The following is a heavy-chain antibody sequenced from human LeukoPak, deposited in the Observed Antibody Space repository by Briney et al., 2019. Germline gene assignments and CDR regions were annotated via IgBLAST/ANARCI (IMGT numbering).Heavy chain of an antibody. V-gene: IGHV3-53*04. Sequence: HPGGSLRLSCAASGFTVSANYMTWVRQAPGKGLEWVSVIYSGADTYYADSVKGRFAISRHSSQNTVYLQMNSLRAEDTAIYYCARAQYCSGGSCYSGTLGSWGQGTLVTVSS. CDR2: IYSGADT. D-gene: IGHD2-15*01. CDR3: ARAQYCSGGSCYSGTLGS. J-gene: IGHJ5*02. CDR1: GFTVSANY.